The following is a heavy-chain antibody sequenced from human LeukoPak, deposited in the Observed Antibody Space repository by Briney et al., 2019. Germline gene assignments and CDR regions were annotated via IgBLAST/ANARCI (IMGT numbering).Heavy chain of an antibody. CDR3: ARDPSSGWYLKGWFDP. D-gene: IGHD6-19*01. CDR2: ISKSSALK. V-gene: IGHV3-21*01. CDR1: GYDFSGYT. Sequence: GGSLRLSCVASGYDFSGYTFTWVRQAPGKGLEYVSSISKSSALKYYAESVRGRFTISRDNAKNSLYLQMNSLRAEDTAVYYCARDPSSGWYLKGWFDPWGQGTLVTVSS. J-gene: IGHJ5*02.